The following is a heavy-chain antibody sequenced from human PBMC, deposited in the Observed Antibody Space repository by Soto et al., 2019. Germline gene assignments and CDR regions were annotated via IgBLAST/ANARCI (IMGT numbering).Heavy chain of an antibody. CDR3: ARHSGSSWYGDYYYGMDV. D-gene: IGHD6-13*01. CDR2: ISSSSSYI. Sequence: EVQLVESGGGLVKPGGSLRLSCAASGFTFSSYSMNWVRQAPGKGLEWVSSISSSSSYIYYADSVKGRFTISRDNAKNSLYLQMNSLRAEDTAVYYCARHSGSSWYGDYYYGMDVWGQGTTVTVSS. V-gene: IGHV3-21*01. J-gene: IGHJ6*02. CDR1: GFTFSSYS.